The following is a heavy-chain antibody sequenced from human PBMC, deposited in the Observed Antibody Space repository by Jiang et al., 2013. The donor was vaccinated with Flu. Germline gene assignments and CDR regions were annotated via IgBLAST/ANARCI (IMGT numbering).Heavy chain of an antibody. D-gene: IGHD6-19*01. CDR1: GYSFTSYW. J-gene: IGHJ4*02. Sequence: QLVESGAEVKKPGESLKISCKGSGYSFTSYWIGWVRQMPGKGLEWMGIIYPDDSDTRYSPSFQGQVTISADKSISTAYLQWSSLKASDTAMYYCARGSSGWSQIYYFDYWGQGTLVTVSS. CDR3: ARGSSGWSQIYYFDY. V-gene: IGHV5-51*03. CDR2: IYPDDSDT.